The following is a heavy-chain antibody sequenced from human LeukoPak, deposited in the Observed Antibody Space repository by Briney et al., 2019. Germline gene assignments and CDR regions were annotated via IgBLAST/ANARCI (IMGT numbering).Heavy chain of an antibody. CDR2: ISSSSSYI. CDR1: GFTFSSYE. Sequence: GGSLRLSCAASGFTFSSYEMNWVRQAPGKGLEWVSSISSSSSYIYYADSVKGRFTISRDNAKNSLYLQMNSLRAEDTAVYYCARDIAAAGTPLLTTGFDYWGQGTLVTVSS. D-gene: IGHD6-13*01. V-gene: IGHV3-21*01. J-gene: IGHJ4*02. CDR3: ARDIAAAGTPLLTTGFDY.